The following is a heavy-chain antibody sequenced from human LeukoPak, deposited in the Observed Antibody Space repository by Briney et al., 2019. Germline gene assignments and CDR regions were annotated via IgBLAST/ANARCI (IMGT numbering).Heavy chain of an antibody. CDR1: GGTFSSYA. Sequence: GASVKVSCKASGGTFSSYAISWVRQAPGQGLEWMGWISAYNGNTNYAQKLQGRVTMTTDTSTSTAYMELRSLRSDDTAVYYCARDRRRWLQYWYFDLWGRGTLVTVSS. D-gene: IGHD5-24*01. CDR2: ISAYNGNT. CDR3: ARDRRRWLQYWYFDL. V-gene: IGHV1-18*01. J-gene: IGHJ2*01.